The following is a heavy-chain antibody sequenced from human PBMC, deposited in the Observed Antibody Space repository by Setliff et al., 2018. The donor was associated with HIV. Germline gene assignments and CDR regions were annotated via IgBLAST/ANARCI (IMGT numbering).Heavy chain of an antibody. CDR3: TTGQSGFWSGYPLDY. V-gene: IGHV3-15*07. CDR2: IKSKTDGGTT. J-gene: IGHJ4*02. CDR1: GFTFSNAW. D-gene: IGHD3-3*01. Sequence: GGSLRLSCAASGFTFSNAWMNWVRQAPGKGLEWVGRIKSKTDGGTTDYAAPVKGRFTISRDDSKNTLYLQMNSLKTEDTAVYYCTTGQSGFWSGYPLDYWGQGALVTVSS.